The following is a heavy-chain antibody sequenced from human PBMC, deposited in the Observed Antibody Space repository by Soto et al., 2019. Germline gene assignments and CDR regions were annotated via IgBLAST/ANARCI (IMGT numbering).Heavy chain of an antibody. Sequence: SETLSLTCAVSGGSISSSNWWSWVRQPPGKGLEWIGEIYHSGSTNYNPSLKSRVTISVDKSKNQFSLKLSSVTAADTAVYYCARDSSIAARLLYYYGMDVWGQGTTVTVS. V-gene: IGHV4-4*02. J-gene: IGHJ6*02. CDR1: GGSISSSNW. D-gene: IGHD6-6*01. CDR3: ARDSSIAARLLYYYGMDV. CDR2: IYHSGST.